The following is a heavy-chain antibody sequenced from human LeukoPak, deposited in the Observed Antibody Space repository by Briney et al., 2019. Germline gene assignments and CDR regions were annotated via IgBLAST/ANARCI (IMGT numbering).Heavy chain of an antibody. CDR2: ISDSGVRT. CDR3: SSGYDSDYFFYYGMDV. CDR1: GFTFSGYA. Sequence: PGGSLRLSCAASGFTFSGYAMSWVRQAPGKGLEWVSLISDSGVRTYYADSVKGRFTISRDNAKNSLYLQMNSLRAEDTAVYYCSSGYDSDYFFYYGMDVWGQGTTVTVSS. V-gene: IGHV3-23*01. D-gene: IGHD5-12*01. J-gene: IGHJ6*02.